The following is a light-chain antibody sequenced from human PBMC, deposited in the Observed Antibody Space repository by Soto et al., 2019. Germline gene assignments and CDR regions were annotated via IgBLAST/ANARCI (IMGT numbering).Light chain of an antibody. J-gene: IGKJ2*01. CDR2: GAS. CDR3: QSYNDWPFT. Sequence: EIVMTQSPATLSVSPGERVTLSFRASESLSTDLAWYQQKPGQAPRLLIYGASTKSTGIPARFNGSGSAPDFTLTISSLQCEDFAVYYCQSYNDWPFTFGQGTKIEI. V-gene: IGKV3-15*01. CDR1: ESLSTD.